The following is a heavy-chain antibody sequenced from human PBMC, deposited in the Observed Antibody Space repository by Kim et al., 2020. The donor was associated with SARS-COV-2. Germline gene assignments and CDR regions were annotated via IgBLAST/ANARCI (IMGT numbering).Heavy chain of an antibody. CDR1: GFTFSSYA. D-gene: IGHD2-21*02. CDR3: AKATHIVVVTDNWFDP. V-gene: IGHV3-23*01. Sequence: GGSLRLSCAASGFTFSSYAMSWVRQAPGKGLEWVSAISGSGGSTYYADSVKGRFTISRDNSKNTLYLQMNSLRAEDTAVYYCAKATHIVVVTDNWFDPWGQGTLVTVSS. CDR2: ISGSGGST. J-gene: IGHJ5*02.